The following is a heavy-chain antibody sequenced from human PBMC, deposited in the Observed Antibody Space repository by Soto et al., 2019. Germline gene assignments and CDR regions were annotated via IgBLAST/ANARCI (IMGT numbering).Heavy chain of an antibody. Sequence: SETLSLTCAVSGGSISSGGYSWSWIRQPPGKGLEWIGYIYHSGSTYCNPSLKSRVYMELSSLSFEDTAVYYCARGRIIVAGGFDPWGQGTLVTVSS. CDR1: GGSISSGGYS. J-gene: IGHJ5*02. CDR3: DP. CDR2: IYHSGST. D-gene: IGHD6-19*01. V-gene: IGHV4-30-2*01.